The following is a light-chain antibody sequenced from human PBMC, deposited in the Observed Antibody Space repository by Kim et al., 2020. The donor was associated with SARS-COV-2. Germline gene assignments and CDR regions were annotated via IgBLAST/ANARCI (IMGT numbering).Light chain of an antibody. Sequence: LSPGETATLSCRASRSVRDNNLAWYLQKPGQAPRLLIYGASTRATGIPDRFRGSGSGTDFALSINRLEPEDFAVYYCQQYGNSPNSFGQGTKLEI. J-gene: IGKJ2*03. CDR1: RSVRDNN. V-gene: IGKV3-20*01. CDR3: QQYGNSPNS. CDR2: GAS.